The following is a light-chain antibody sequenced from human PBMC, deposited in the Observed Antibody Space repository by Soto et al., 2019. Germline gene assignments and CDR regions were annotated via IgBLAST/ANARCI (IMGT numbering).Light chain of an antibody. V-gene: IGLV2-23*01. CDR1: TNDIGNYNL. Sequence: QSALTQPASVSGSPGQSITISCTGSTNDIGNYNLVSWYQHHPDKAPKLILYEASKRPSGVSDRFSGSKSGNTASLTISGLQAEDVADYYCCSFAVDAKLVFGGGTKLTVL. J-gene: IGLJ3*02. CDR2: EAS. CDR3: CSFAVDAKLV.